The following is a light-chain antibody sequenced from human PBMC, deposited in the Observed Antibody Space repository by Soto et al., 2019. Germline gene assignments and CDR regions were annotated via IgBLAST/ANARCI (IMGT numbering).Light chain of an antibody. CDR1: SSDIGAYNY. V-gene: IGLV2-14*03. CDR3: TSYTRSSTYV. Sequence: QSALTQPASVSGSPGQSITISCTGTSSDIGAYNYVSWYQQHPGKAPKLMIYDVNNRPSGVSNRFSGSKSGNTASLTISGIQAEDEAGYFCTSYTRSSTYVFGTGTKLTVL. J-gene: IGLJ1*01. CDR2: DVN.